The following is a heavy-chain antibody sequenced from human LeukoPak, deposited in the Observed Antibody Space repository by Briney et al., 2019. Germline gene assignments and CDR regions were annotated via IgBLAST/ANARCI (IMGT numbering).Heavy chain of an antibody. V-gene: IGHV4-59*01. CDR2: ISHSGST. D-gene: IGHD3-22*01. Sequence: PSETLSLTCTVSGGSISSYYLSWIRQPPGKGLEWIGYISHSGSTNYNPSLKSRVTISVDTSKNQFSLKLSSVTAADTALYYCARSYYYDSGGSPGGYWGQGTLVTASS. J-gene: IGHJ4*02. CDR1: GGSISSYY. CDR3: ARSYYYDSGGSPGGY.